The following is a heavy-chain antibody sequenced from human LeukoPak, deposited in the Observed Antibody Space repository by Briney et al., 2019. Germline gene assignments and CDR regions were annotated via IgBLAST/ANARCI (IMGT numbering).Heavy chain of an antibody. V-gene: IGHV3-23*01. CDR2: ISGSGGST. CDR3: AKDRLGYYDSSGSDWFDP. D-gene: IGHD3-22*01. J-gene: IGHJ5*02. CDR1: GFTFSSYA. Sequence: PGGSLRLSCAASGFTFSSYAMSWVRQAPGKGLEWVSAISGSGGSTYYADPVKGRFTISRDNSKNTLYLQMNSLRAEDTAVYYCAKDRLGYYDSSGSDWFDPWGQGTLVTVSS.